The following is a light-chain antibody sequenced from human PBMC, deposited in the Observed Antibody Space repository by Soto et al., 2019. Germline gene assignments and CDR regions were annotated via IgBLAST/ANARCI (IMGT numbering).Light chain of an antibody. CDR3: SSYTSSSTPYV. CDR1: SSEVGGYNY. CDR2: EVS. J-gene: IGLJ1*01. Sequence: QSVLTQPASVSGSPGQSITISCTGTSSEVGGYNYVSWYQQHPGKAPKLMIYEVSNRPSGVSNRFSGSKSGNTASLTISGLQAEDEADYYCSSYTSSSTPYVFGTGTKRTVL. V-gene: IGLV2-14*01.